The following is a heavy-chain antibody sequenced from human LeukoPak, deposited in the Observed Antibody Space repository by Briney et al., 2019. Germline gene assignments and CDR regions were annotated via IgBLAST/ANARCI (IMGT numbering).Heavy chain of an antibody. CDR2: IYHSGST. D-gene: IGHD2-8*01. V-gene: IGHV4-59*08. Sequence: SETLSLICNVSTGSISSYYWSWIRQPPGRGLEWIGNIYHSGSTNYNPSLKSRVSISVDTSKNQFSLKLTSVTAADTAIYYCASTNGYCTSGVCPFDSWGQGTQVTVSS. J-gene: IGHJ4*02. CDR3: ASTNGYCTSGVCPFDS. CDR1: TGSISSYY.